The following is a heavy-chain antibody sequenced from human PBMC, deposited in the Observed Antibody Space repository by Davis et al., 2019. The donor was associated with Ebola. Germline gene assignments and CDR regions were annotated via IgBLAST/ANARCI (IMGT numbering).Heavy chain of an antibody. J-gene: IGHJ3*02. CDR3: ARQFRELYNGAFDI. CDR1: GFTFDDYG. D-gene: IGHD3-10*01. V-gene: IGHV3-20*01. CDR2: INWNGGST. Sequence: PGGSLRLSCAASGFTFDDYGMSWVRQAPGKGLEWVSGINWNGGSTGYADSVKGRFTISRDNAKNSLYLQMNSLRAEDTALYHCARQFRELYNGAFDIWGQGTMVTVSS.